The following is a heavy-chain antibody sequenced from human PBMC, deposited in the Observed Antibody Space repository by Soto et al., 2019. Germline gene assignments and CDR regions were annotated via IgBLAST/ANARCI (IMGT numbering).Heavy chain of an antibody. Sequence: XVSLRLSGAASEFTVANAWINGVRQAPGKGLEWVGRIKSKADGGTTDYAAPVKGRFTISRDESQNTLYLQMNSLKTEDTAVYYCTSLYYGHWGQGTLVTVSS. J-gene: IGHJ4*02. CDR2: IKSKADGGTT. D-gene: IGHD4-17*01. CDR1: EFTVANAW. V-gene: IGHV3-15*07. CDR3: TSLYYGH.